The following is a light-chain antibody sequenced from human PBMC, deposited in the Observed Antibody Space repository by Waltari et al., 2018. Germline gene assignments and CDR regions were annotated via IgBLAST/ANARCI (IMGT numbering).Light chain of an antibody. CDR3: LQYGSSPKT. V-gene: IGKV3-20*01. J-gene: IGKJ1*01. CDR2: GTS. CDR1: QSVSSSY. Sequence: EIVLTQSPGTLSLSPGERATLSCRASQSVSSSYLAWYQQKPGQAPRLLIYGTSSRATGIPDRFSGSGSGTDFTLTISRLEFEDFAVYYCLQYGSSPKTFGQGTKVEVK.